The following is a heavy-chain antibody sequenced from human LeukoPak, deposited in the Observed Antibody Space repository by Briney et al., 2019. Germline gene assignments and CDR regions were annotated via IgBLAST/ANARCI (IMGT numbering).Heavy chain of an antibody. CDR3: ARESAAGHYDSSGYYFSYFDS. J-gene: IGHJ4*02. D-gene: IGHD3-22*01. CDR1: GYTFINHG. V-gene: IGHV1-18*01. CDR2: ISAYNGNT. Sequence: ASVKVSCKASGYTFINHGINWVRQAPGQGLEWMGWISAYNGNTNYAQNLQGRVTMTTDTSTSTAYMELRSLRSDDTAVYYCARESAAGHYDSSGYYFSYFDSWGQGTLVTVSS.